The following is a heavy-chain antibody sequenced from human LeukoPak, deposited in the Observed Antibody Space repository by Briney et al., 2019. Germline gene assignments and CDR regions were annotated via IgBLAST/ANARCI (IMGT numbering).Heavy chain of an antibody. CDR2: ISYSGST. J-gene: IGHJ4*02. CDR1: GGSISSGGYY. Sequence: SQTLSLTCAVSGGSISSGGYYWSWIRQHPGEGLEWIGYISYSGSTYYNPSLKSRVTISVDTSKNQFSLKLSSVTAADTAVYYCARHWDYSGYSGYWGQGTLVTVSS. CDR3: ARHWDYSGYSGY. D-gene: IGHD5-12*01. V-gene: IGHV4-31*11.